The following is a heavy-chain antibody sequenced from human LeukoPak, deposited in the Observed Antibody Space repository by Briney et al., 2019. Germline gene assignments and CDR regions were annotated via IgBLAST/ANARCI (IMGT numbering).Heavy chain of an antibody. D-gene: IGHD5-18*01. V-gene: IGHV3-30*03. CDR2: ISYDGSNK. J-gene: IGHJ6*02. Sequence: GGSLRLSCAASGFTFSSYGMHWVRQAPGKGLEWVAVISYDGSNKYYADSVKGRFTISRDNSKNTLYLQMNSLRAEDTAVYYCASPRGDTALDVWGQGTTVTVSS. CDR1: GFTFSSYG. CDR3: ASPRGDTALDV.